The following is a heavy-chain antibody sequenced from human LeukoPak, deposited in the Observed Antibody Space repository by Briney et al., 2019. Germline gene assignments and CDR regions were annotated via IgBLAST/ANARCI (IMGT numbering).Heavy chain of an antibody. V-gene: IGHV3-48*02. CDR2: ISSRSESK. CDR3: ARDRVLRFLEWNMNWFDP. J-gene: IGHJ5*02. Sequence: PGGSLRLSCAASGFTFSTSGMNWVRQAPGKGLEWVAYISSRSESKYYAASVKGRFTISRDNAKNSLYLQMNSLRDEDTAVYYCARDRVLRFLEWNMNWFDPWGQGTLVTVSS. D-gene: IGHD3-3*01. CDR1: GFTFSTSG.